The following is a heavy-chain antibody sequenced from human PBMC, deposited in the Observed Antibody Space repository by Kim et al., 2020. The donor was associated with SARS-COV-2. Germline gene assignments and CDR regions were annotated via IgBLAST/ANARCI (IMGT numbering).Heavy chain of an antibody. CDR1: GGTFSSYA. CDR3: ARDQVPKGDGVVAFDI. Sequence: SVKVSCKASGGTFSSYAISWVRQAPGQGLEWMGGIIPIFGTANYAQKFQGRVTITADESTSTAYMELSSLRSEDTAVYYCARDQVPKGDGVVAFDIWGQGTMVTVSS. D-gene: IGHD2-2*01. V-gene: IGHV1-69*13. CDR2: IIPIFGTA. J-gene: IGHJ3*02.